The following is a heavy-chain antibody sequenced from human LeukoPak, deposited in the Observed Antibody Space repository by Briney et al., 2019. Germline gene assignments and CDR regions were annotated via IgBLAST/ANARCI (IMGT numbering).Heavy chain of an antibody. CDR2: IYSGGST. CDR3: ARSLWFGKLLFDY. Sequence: GGSLRLSCAASGFTVSSNYMSWVRQAPGKGLEWVSVIYSGGSTYYADSVKGRFTISRDNSKNTLYLQMNSLRAEDTAVYYCARSLWFGKLLFDYWGQGTLVTVSS. V-gene: IGHV3-66*01. D-gene: IGHD3-10*01. J-gene: IGHJ4*02. CDR1: GFTVSSNY.